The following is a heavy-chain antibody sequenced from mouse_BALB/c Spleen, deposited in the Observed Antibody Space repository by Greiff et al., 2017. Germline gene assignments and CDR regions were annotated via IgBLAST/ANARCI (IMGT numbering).Heavy chain of an antibody. V-gene: IGHV2-9*02. Sequence: VKLVESGPGLVAPSQSLSITCTVSGFSLTSYGVHWVRQPPGKGLEWLGVIWAGGSTNYNSALMSRLSISKDNSKSQVFLKMNSLQTDDTAMYYCARGTARATGFDYWGQGTTLTVSS. CDR1: GFSLTSYG. J-gene: IGHJ2*01. CDR2: IWAGGST. D-gene: IGHD3-2*01. CDR3: ARGTARATGFDY.